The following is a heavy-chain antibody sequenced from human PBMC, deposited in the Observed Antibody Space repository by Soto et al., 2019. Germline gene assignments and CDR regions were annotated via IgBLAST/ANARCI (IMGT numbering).Heavy chain of an antibody. Sequence: SLKVSCKVSGSRFSNYVISWVRQAPGHGLEWLGRIIPIFNSTKYAQSFQGRVTMTTDTSTSTAYMELRSLRSDDTAVYYCARDRGPDTAMVDGVFDYYYYGMDVWGQGTTVTVSS. J-gene: IGHJ6*02. CDR1: GSRFSNYV. V-gene: IGHV1-69*05. CDR2: IIPIFNST. D-gene: IGHD5-18*01. CDR3: ARDRGPDTAMVDGVFDYYYYGMDV.